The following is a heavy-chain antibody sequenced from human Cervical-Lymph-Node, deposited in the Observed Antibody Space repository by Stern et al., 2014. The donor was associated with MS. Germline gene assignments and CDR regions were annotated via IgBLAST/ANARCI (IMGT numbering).Heavy chain of an antibody. V-gene: IGHV1-2*02. CDR3: TRALRIADRPSPGGHWFDP. CDR1: GYIFTDYH. Sequence: QVQLGESGAEVEKPGASVKVSCKASGYIFTDYHLHWVRQAPGQGLEWMGRINPKSGGTSYAQSFQGRVTLTRDTSITTAYMDLSRLTSDDTAVYYCTRALRIADRPSPGGHWFDPWGQGTLVIVSS. J-gene: IGHJ5*02. D-gene: IGHD6-6*01. CDR2: INPKSGGT.